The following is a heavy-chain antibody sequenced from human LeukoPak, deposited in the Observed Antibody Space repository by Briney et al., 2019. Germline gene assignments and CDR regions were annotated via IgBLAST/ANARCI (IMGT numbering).Heavy chain of an antibody. V-gene: IGHV4-34*01. CDR3: ARRRWLQFSYYYDN. CDR1: GGSFSDYY. Sequence: PSETLSLTCAVYGGSFSDYYWSWIRQPPGKGLEWIGEINHSGSTNYNPSLKSRVTISVDTSKNQFSLKLSSVTAADTAVYYCARRRWLQFSYYYDNWAREPWSPSP. J-gene: IGHJ4*02. D-gene: IGHD5-24*01. CDR2: INHSGST.